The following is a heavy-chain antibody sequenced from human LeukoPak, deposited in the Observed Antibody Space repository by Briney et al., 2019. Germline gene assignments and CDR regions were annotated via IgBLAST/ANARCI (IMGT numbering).Heavy chain of an antibody. CDR3: ARDFGAPAA. J-gene: IGHJ5*02. V-gene: IGHV3-74*01. Sequence: PGGSLRLSRAASGFTLSNYWMHWVRQPPARGLVWVSRNNGDGSRTNYADSVKGRFTISRDNAKNTLYLQMSILRVEDTALYYCARDFGAPAAWGEGTLVTVSS. CDR2: NNGDGSRT. D-gene: IGHD3-3*01. CDR1: GFTLSNYW.